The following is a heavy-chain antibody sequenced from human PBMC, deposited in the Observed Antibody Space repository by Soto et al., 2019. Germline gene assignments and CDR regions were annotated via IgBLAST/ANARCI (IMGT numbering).Heavy chain of an antibody. J-gene: IGHJ6*02. Sequence: PSETLSLTCTVSGGSISSYYWSWIRQPAGEGLEWIGRIYTSGSTNYNPSLKSRVTMSVDTSKNQFSLKLSSVTAADTAVYYCARQVGWDPEDYYYYYGMDVWGQGTTVTVSS. CDR1: GGSISSYY. CDR3: ARQVGWDPEDYYYYYGMDV. D-gene: IGHD1-26*01. V-gene: IGHV4-4*07. CDR2: IYTSGST.